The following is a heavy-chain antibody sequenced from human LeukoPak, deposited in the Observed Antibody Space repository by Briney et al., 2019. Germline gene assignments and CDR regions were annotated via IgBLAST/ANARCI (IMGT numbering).Heavy chain of an antibody. CDR2: IKQDGSEK. V-gene: IGHV3-7*01. D-gene: IGHD4-23*01. CDR3: ARDYLTVADY. Sequence: GGSLRLSCVASGFTFRTYAMSWVRQAPGKGLEWVANIKQDGSEKYYVDSVKGRFTISRDNAKNSLYLQMNSLRAEDTAVYYCARDYLTVADYWGQGTLVTVSS. CDR1: GFTFRTYA. J-gene: IGHJ4*02.